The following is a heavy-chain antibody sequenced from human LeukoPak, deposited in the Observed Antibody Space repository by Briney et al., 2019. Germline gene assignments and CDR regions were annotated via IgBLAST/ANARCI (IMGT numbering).Heavy chain of an antibody. Sequence: SETLSLTCAVSGGSISSGGYSWSWIRQPPGKGLEWIGYIYHSGSTYYNPSLKSRVTVSVDRSKNQFSLKLSSVTAADTAVYYCARADYYYGMDVWGQGTTVTVSS. CDR1: GGSISSGGYS. CDR2: IYHSGST. CDR3: ARADYYYGMDV. V-gene: IGHV4-30-2*01. J-gene: IGHJ6*02.